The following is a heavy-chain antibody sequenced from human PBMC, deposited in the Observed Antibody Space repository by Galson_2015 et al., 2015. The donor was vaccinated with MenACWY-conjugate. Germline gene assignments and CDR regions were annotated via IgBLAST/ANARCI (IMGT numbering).Heavy chain of an antibody. J-gene: IGHJ4*02. D-gene: IGHD6-13*01. V-gene: IGHV3-33*08. CDR3: ARWRIAAAGIIDY. Sequence: SLRLSCAASGFTFSSYGMHWARQAPGKGLEWVAVIWYDGSNKYYADSVKGRFTISRDNSKNTLYLQLNSLRAEDTAVYYCARWRIAAAGIIDYWGQGTLVTVSS. CDR2: IWYDGSNK. CDR1: GFTFSSYG.